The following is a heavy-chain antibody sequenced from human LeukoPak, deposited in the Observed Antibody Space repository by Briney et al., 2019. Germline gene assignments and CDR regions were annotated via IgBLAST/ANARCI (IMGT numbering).Heavy chain of an antibody. D-gene: IGHD3-10*01. Sequence: GASVKVSCKASGYTFTGYYMHWMRPAPGQGPEWMGWINCNSGDTIYAQKFQGRVTMTRDTSISTAYMELSRLTYDDTAVYYCARNGEIWGQGTLVTVSS. J-gene: IGHJ4*02. CDR2: INCNSGDT. CDR3: ARNGEI. CDR1: GYTFTGYY. V-gene: IGHV1-2*02.